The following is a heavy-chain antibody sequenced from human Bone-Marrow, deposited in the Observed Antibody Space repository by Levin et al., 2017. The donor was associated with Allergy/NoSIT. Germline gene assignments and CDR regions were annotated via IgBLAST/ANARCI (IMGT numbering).Heavy chain of an antibody. CDR1: GFNFDDYA. Sequence: GGSLRLSCAASGFNFDDYAMHWVQQGPGKGPEWVSGISWNGGTIDYADSVKGRFTISRDNAKNSLYLQMNSLRPEDTALYYCAKSAVAVGYYYGMDVWGQGTTVTVSS. CDR3: AKSAVAVGYYYGMDV. CDR2: ISWNGGTI. V-gene: IGHV3-9*01. J-gene: IGHJ6*02. D-gene: IGHD6-19*01.